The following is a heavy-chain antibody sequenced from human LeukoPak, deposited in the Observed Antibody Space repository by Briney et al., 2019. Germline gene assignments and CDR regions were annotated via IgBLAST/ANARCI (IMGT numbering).Heavy chain of an antibody. J-gene: IGHJ5*02. Sequence: SETLSLTCTVSGGSISSYYWSWLRQPPGKGLEWIGYIYYSGSTNYNPSLKSRVTISVDTSKNQFSLKLSSVTAADTAVYYCARHTVGGYNWFDPWVQGTLVTVSS. CDR3: ARHTVGGYNWFDP. V-gene: IGHV4-59*08. CDR1: GGSISSYY. D-gene: IGHD2-15*01. CDR2: IYYSGST.